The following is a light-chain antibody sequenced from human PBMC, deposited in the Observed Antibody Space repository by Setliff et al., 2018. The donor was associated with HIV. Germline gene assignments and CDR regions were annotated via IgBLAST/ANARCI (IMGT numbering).Light chain of an antibody. CDR3: SSYSTSSTPSV. CDR1: TNDVGAYNY. J-gene: IGLJ1*01. V-gene: IGLV2-14*03. Sequence: QSVLAQPASVSGSPGQSIAISCTGTTNDVGAYNYVSWYQQHPGKAPKLIIYGVTHRPSGVSDRFSGSKSGDTASLTISGLQTEDEADYYCSSYSTSSTPSVFGTGTKVTVL. CDR2: GVT.